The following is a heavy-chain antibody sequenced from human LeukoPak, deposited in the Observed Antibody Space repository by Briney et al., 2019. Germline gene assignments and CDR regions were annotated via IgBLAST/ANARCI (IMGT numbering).Heavy chain of an antibody. J-gene: IGHJ6*03. D-gene: IGHD3-3*01. Sequence: SVKVSCKASGYTFTSHGISWVRQAPGQGLEWMGGIIPIFGTANYAQKFQGRVTITADESTSTAYMELSSLRSEDTAVYYCARLTIFGVADYYYMDVWGKGTTVTVSS. CDR1: GYTFTSHG. CDR3: ARLTIFGVADYYYMDV. CDR2: IIPIFGTA. V-gene: IGHV1-69*13.